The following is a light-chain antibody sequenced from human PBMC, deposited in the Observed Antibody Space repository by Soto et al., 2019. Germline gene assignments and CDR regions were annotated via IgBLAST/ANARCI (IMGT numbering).Light chain of an antibody. CDR2: GAS. CDR3: QQYGSSPLT. Sequence: EIVLTQSPGTLSLSPGERATLSCRASQSVSSSSLAWYQQKPGQAPRLLIYGASSRATGIPDRFSGSGSGTDFTLTISRLQPEDFAVYYCQQYGSSPLTFGQGTKVEI. V-gene: IGKV3-20*01. J-gene: IGKJ1*01. CDR1: QSVSSSS.